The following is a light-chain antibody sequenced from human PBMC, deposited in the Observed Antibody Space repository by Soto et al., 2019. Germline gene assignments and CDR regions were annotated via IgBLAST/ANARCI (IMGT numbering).Light chain of an antibody. CDR2: DVS. CDR3: CSYAGSYTHYV. J-gene: IGLJ1*01. Sequence: QSALTQPRSVSGSPGQSITISCTGTSSDVCGYHSVAWYRQHPGKAPKLMIYDVSKRPSGVPDRFSGSKSGNTASLTISGLQAEDEADYYCCSYAGSYTHYVFGTGTQVTVL. V-gene: IGLV2-11*01. CDR1: SSDVCGYHS.